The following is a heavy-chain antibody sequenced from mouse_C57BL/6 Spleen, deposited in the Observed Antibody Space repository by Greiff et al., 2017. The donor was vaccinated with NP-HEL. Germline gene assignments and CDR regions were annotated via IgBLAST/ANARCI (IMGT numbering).Heavy chain of an antibody. V-gene: IGHV1-9*01. Sequence: VQLQQSGAELMKPGASVKLSCKATGYTFTGYWIEWVKQRPGHGLEWIGEILPGSGSTNYNEKLKGKATFTADTASNTAYMQLSSLTTEDSAIYYCAREDSYYYGSSYPYYAMDYWGQGTSVTVSS. CDR2: ILPGSGST. CDR3: AREDSYYYGSSYPYYAMDY. CDR1: GYTFTGYW. D-gene: IGHD1-1*01. J-gene: IGHJ4*01.